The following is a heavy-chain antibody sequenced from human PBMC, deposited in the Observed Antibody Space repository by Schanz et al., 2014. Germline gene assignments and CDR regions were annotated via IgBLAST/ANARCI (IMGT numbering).Heavy chain of an antibody. CDR2: ITYNGGTI. J-gene: IGHJ4*02. CDR3: ARGGSGGHYHLDD. Sequence: EVQLLESGGGLVQPGGSLRLSCATSGFTLNNAWMNWVRQAPGKGLEWISYITYNGGTIYYADSVKGRFTISRDNAKNSRYRQMNSLRAEGTGLYCSARGGSGGHYHLDDWGQGTLVTVSS. CDR1: GFTLNNAW. D-gene: IGHD1-26*01. V-gene: IGHV3-48*01.